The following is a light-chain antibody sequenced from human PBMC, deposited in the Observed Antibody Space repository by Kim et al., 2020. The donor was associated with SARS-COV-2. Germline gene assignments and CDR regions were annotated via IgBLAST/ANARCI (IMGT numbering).Light chain of an antibody. CDR2: GAS. Sequence: VSPGGRVTLSCSATQNLNYHLAWYQHKPGQAPRVLIFGASTRASGVPARFSGSGSGTEFTLTINSLQSEDFAVYYCQQHDDWPWTFGQGTKVDIK. J-gene: IGKJ1*01. V-gene: IGKV3-15*01. CDR3: QQHDDWPWT. CDR1: QNLNYH.